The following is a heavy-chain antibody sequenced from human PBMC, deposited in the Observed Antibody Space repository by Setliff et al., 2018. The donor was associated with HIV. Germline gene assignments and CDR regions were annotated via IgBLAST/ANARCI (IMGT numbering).Heavy chain of an antibody. CDR1: GYTFSTSG. D-gene: IGHD3-22*01. CDR3: AREAYYYDS. CDR2: INAGNGNT. Sequence: ASVKVSCKASGYTFSTSGMHWMRQAPGQRLEWMGCINAGNGNTKYSQKFQGRVTITRDTSASTAYMEVSSLRYEDTAVYYCAREAYYYDSWGQGTLVTVSS. V-gene: IGHV1-3*01. J-gene: IGHJ4*02.